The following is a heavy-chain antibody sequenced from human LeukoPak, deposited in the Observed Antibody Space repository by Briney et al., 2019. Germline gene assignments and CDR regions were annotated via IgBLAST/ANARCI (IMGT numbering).Heavy chain of an antibody. Sequence: PGGSLRLSCAASGFTFSSYEMNWVRQAPGKGLEWVSYISSSGSTIYYADSVKGRFTISRDNSKNTLYLQMNSLRAEDTAVYYCAKSGSADIVATVEDWYFDLWGRGTLVTVSS. CDR3: AKSGSADIVATVEDWYFDL. CDR1: GFTFSSYE. V-gene: IGHV3-48*03. J-gene: IGHJ2*01. CDR2: ISSSGSTI. D-gene: IGHD5-12*01.